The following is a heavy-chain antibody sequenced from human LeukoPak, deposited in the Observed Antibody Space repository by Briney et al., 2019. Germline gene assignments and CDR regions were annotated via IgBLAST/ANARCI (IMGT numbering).Heavy chain of an antibody. V-gene: IGHV3-53*01. J-gene: IGHJ4*02. CDR1: GFTVSGNY. Sequence: PGGSLRLSCAVSGFTVSGNYMSWVRQAPGKGLEWVSLIYSGGTTYYADSVRGRFTISRDNSKNTVSLQMESLRAEDTALYYCAKDYAVGSIDYWGQGTLVTVSS. D-gene: IGHD3-16*01. CDR2: IYSGGTT. CDR3: AKDYAVGSIDY.